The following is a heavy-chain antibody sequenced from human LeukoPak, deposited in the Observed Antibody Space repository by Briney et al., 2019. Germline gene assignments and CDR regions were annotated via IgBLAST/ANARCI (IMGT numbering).Heavy chain of an antibody. D-gene: IGHD2-15*01. J-gene: IGHJ6*03. CDR3: ARTTEGYCRGRSCYSYYYYMDV. CDR1: GGSFSGYY. Sequence: SETLSLTCTVYGGSFSGYYWGWIRQPPGKGLEWIGYIYYSGSTNYNPSLKSRVTISVDTSKNQFSLKLSSVTAADTAVYYCARTTEGYCRGRSCYSYYYYMDVWGKGTTVTVSS. CDR2: IYYSGST. V-gene: IGHV4-59*01.